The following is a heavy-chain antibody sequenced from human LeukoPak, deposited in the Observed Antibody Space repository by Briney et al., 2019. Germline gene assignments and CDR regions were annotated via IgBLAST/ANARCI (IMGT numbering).Heavy chain of an antibody. CDR2: ISSSGSTI. CDR1: GFTFSDYY. J-gene: IGHJ4*02. V-gene: IGHV3-11*01. D-gene: IGHD6-19*01. Sequence: GGSLRLSRAASGFTFSDYYMSWIRQAPGKGLEWVSYISSSGSTIYYADSVKGRFTISGDNAKNSLYLQMNSLRAEDTAVYYCAREAAVAGTVFDYWGQGTLVTVSS. CDR3: AREAAVAGTVFDY.